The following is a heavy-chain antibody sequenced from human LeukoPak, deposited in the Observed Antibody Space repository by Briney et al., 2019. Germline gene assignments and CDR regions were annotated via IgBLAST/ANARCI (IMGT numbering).Heavy chain of an antibody. J-gene: IGHJ4*02. D-gene: IGHD6-13*01. CDR1: GFTFSSSA. CDR2: ISNNGGYT. CDR3: AKSGSWSSSWDYYFDH. Sequence: GGSLRLSCAASGFTFSSSAMSWVRQAPGKGLEWVSAISNNGGYTYYADSVQGRFTISRDNSKSTLCLQMNSLRAEDTAVYYCAKSGSWSSSWDYYFDHWGQGTLVTVSS. V-gene: IGHV3-23*01.